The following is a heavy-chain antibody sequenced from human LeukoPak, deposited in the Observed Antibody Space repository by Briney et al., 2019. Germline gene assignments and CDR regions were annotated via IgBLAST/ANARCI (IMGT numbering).Heavy chain of an antibody. D-gene: IGHD4-17*01. CDR2: IYTSGST. Sequence: SETLSLTCTVSGGSISSYYWSWIRQPAGKGLEWVGRIYTSGSTNYNPSFKSRVTMSVDTSKNQFSLKLSSVTAADTAVYYCARHLGYGDYYFYGMDVWGQGTTVTVSS. CDR1: GGSISSYY. V-gene: IGHV4-4*07. CDR3: ARHLGYGDYYFYGMDV. J-gene: IGHJ6*02.